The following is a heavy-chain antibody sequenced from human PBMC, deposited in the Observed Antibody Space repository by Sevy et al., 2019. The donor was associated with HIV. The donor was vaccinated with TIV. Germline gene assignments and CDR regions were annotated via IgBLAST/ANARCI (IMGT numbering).Heavy chain of an antibody. CDR2: IYNNIGST. CDR3: ARGAVVIGTAATPVFDF. CDR1: GGTITSLY. J-gene: IGHJ4*02. V-gene: IGHV4-59*08. Sequence: SETLSLTCTVSGGTITSLYWNWIRQPPGKGLEWIGYIYNNIGSTSYNPSLTSRVTISVDTSKNHFSLKLTSLTAADTAIYYCARGAVVIGTAATPVFDFWGLGSLVTVSS. D-gene: IGHD2-2*01.